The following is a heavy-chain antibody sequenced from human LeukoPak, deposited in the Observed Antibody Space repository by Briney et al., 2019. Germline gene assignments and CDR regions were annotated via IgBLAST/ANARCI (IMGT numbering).Heavy chain of an antibody. CDR1: GFTFSDYY. Sequence: PGGSLRLSCAASGFTFSDYYMSWIRQPPGKGLEWIGSIHYSGSTYFNPSLKSRVTISVDTSNNQFSLKLTSVTAAGTALYFCARQLYASGSYYAPIDVWGKGTTVTISS. J-gene: IGHJ6*03. V-gene: IGHV4-39*01. CDR3: ARQLYASGSYYAPIDV. CDR2: IHYSGST. D-gene: IGHD3-10*01.